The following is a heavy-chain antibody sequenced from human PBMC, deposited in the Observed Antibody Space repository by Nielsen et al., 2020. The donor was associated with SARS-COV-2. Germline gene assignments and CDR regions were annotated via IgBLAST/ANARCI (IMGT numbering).Heavy chain of an antibody. CDR3: ARYCGGDCYSYYYGMDV. J-gene: IGHJ6*02. V-gene: IGHV3-20*01. CDR1: GFTFDDYG. CDR2: INWNGGST. D-gene: IGHD2-21*02. Sequence: GKSLKISCAASGFTFDDYGMSWVRQAPGKGLEWVSGINWNGGSTGYADSVKGRFTISRDNAKNSLYLQMNSLRAEDTALYHCARYCGGDCYSYYYGMDVWGQGTTVTVSS.